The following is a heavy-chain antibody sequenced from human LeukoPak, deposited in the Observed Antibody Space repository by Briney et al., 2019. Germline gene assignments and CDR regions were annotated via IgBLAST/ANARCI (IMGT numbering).Heavy chain of an antibody. D-gene: IGHD1-7*01. J-gene: IGHJ5*02. CDR2: IYYSGST. CDR3: ARGELRRGWFDP. Sequence: SETLSLNCTVSGGSISSYYWSWIRQPPGKGLEWIGYIYYSGSTNYNPSLKSRVTISVDTSKNQFSLKLSSVTAADTAVYYCARGELRRGWFDPWGQGTLVTVSS. CDR1: GGSISSYY. V-gene: IGHV4-59*01.